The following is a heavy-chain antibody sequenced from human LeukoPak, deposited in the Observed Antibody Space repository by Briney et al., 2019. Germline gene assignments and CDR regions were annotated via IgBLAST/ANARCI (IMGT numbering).Heavy chain of an antibody. J-gene: IGHJ4*02. V-gene: IGHV4-34*01. CDR1: GVSFSGYY. Sequence: SETLSLTCAVYGVSFSGYYWSWIRQPPGKGLEWIGEINHSGSTNYNPSLKSRVTISIDTSKNQFSLKLSSVTAADTALYYCARGPGTWYYYWGQGTLVTVSS. CDR2: INHSGST. D-gene: IGHD6-13*01. CDR3: ARGPGTWYYY.